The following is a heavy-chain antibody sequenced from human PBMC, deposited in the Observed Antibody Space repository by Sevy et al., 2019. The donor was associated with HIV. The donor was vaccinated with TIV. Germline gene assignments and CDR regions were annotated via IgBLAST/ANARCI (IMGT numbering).Heavy chain of an antibody. V-gene: IGHV3-53*01. J-gene: IGHJ4*02. Sequence: GGSLRLSCAASGFTDSRNYMSWVRQAPGKGLEWVSVIYSGGSTYYADSVKGRFTISRDNSKNTLYLQMNSLRAEDTAVYYCASERPDSSGWFDYWGQGTLVTVSS. CDR1: GFTDSRNY. CDR2: IYSGGST. D-gene: IGHD3-22*01. CDR3: ASERPDSSGWFDY.